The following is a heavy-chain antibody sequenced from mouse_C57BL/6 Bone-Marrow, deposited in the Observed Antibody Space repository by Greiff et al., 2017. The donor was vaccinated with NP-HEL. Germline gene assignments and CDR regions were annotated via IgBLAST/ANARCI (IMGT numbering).Heavy chain of an antibody. D-gene: IGHD3-3*01. CDR2: IDPSDSYT. J-gene: IGHJ3*01. CDR3: ARDSYVPAWFAY. Sequence: QVQLQQPGAELVKPGASVKLSCKASGYTFTSYWMQWVKQRPGQGLEWIGEIDPSDSYTNYNQKFKGKATLTVDTSSSTAYMQLSSLTSEDSAVYYGARDSYVPAWFAYWGQGTLVTVSA. V-gene: IGHV1-50*01. CDR1: GYTFTSYW.